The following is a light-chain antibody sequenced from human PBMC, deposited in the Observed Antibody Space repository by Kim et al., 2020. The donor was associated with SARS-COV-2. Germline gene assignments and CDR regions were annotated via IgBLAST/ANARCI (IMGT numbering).Light chain of an antibody. Sequence: SASVGDRVTITCQASQDINEFLSWYQLKPGTAPKLLIYDTSYLETGVPSRFSGSGGGTYFTFTISSLQPEDFATYYCQQHDTLPSTFGQGTKLEIK. CDR1: QDINEF. J-gene: IGKJ2*01. CDR2: DTS. V-gene: IGKV1-33*01. CDR3: QQHDTLPST.